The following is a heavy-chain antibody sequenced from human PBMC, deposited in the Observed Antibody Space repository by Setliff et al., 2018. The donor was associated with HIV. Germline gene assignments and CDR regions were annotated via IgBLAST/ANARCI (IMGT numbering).Heavy chain of an antibody. CDR1: GGSISSHY. CDR3: SKTVVGDSYALPNDAFNI. CDR2: VYYSGST. V-gene: IGHV4-59*11. D-gene: IGHD3-16*01. Sequence: PSETLSLTCTVSGGSISSHYWSWIRQPPGKGLEWIGSVYYSGSTNYNPSLKSRITISLDTSKSQFSLKLGSVTAADTAVYYCSKTVVGDSYALPNDAFNIWGQGTMVTVS. J-gene: IGHJ3*02.